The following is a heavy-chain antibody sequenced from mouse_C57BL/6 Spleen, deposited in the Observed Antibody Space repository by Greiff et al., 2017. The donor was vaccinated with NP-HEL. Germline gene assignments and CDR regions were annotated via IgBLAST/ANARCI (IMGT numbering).Heavy chain of an antibody. Sequence: EVKLVEPGGGLVKPGGSLKLSCAASGFTFSDYGMHWVRQAPEKGLEWVAYISSGSSTIYYADTVKGRFTISRDNAKNTLFLQMTSLRSEDTAMYYCAKGSNGPYVDVWGTGTTVTVSS. J-gene: IGHJ1*03. CDR2: ISSGSSTI. V-gene: IGHV5-17*01. CDR3: AKGSNGPYVDV. D-gene: IGHD2-5*01. CDR1: GFTFSDYG.